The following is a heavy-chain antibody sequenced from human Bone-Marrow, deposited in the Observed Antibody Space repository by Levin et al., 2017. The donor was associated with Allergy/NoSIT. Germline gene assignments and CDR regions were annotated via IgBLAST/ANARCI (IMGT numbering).Heavy chain of an antibody. Sequence: GGSLRLSCGASGFSFSSYTMHWIRQAPGKGLEWVAMISYSGSIEYYVDSVKGRFTISRDNSKNTLYLQMNSLGPEDTAVYYCARDTYSSGWKTLGYFDYWGQGTRVTVSS. D-gene: IGHD6-19*01. J-gene: IGHJ4*02. V-gene: IGHV3-30*04. CDR3: ARDTYSSGWKTLGYFDY. CDR2: ISYSGSIE. CDR1: GFSFSSYT.